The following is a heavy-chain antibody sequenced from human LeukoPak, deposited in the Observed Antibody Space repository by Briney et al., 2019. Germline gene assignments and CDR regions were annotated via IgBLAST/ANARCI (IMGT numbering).Heavy chain of an antibody. CDR1: GGSISSGGYY. D-gene: IGHD3-9*01. J-gene: IGHJ3*02. CDR3: ARGSDILTGYYTADAFDI. Sequence: SETLSLTCTVSGGSISSGGYYWSWIRQHPGKGLEWIGYIYYSGSTYYNPSLKSRVTISVDTSKNQFSLKLSSVTAADTAVYYCARGSDILTGYYTADAFDIWGQGTMVTVSS. V-gene: IGHV4-31*03. CDR2: IYYSGST.